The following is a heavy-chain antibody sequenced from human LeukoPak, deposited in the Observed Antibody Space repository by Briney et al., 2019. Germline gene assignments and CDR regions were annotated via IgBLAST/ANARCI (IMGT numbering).Heavy chain of an antibody. D-gene: IGHD2-21*02. V-gene: IGHV3-53*01. CDR2: IYSGGST. CDR1: GFTVSSNY. J-gene: IGHJ3*02. Sequence: GGSLRLSCAASGFTVSSNYMSWVRRAPGKGLEWVSVIYSGGSTYYADSVKGRFTISRDNSKNTLYLQMNSLRAEDTAVYYCARESPAYCGGDCYYQAFDIWGQGTMVTVSS. CDR3: ARESPAYCGGDCYYQAFDI.